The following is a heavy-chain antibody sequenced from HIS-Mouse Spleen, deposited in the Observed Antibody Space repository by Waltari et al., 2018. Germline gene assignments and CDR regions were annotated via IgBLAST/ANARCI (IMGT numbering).Heavy chain of an antibody. CDR2: IYYSGST. V-gene: IGHV4-39*07. CDR3: AREIPYSSSWYDWYFDL. CDR1: GCSSSSSSYY. J-gene: IGHJ2*01. Sequence: QLQLQESGPGLVKPSETLSPTCTVPGCSSSSSSYYWGWIRQPPGKGLEWIGSIYYSGSTYYNPSLKSRVTISVDTSKNQFSLKLSSVTAADTAVYYCAREIPYSSSWYDWYFDLWGRGTLVTVSS. D-gene: IGHD6-13*01.